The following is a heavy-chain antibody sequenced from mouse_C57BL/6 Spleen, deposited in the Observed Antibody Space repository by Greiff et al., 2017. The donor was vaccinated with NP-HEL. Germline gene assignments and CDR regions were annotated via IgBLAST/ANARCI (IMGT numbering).Heavy chain of an antibody. Sequence: VQLQESGAELVKPGASVKISCKASGYAFSSYWMNWVKQRPGKGLEWIGQIYPGDGDTNYNGKFKGKATLTADKSSTTAYMQLSSLTSEDSAVYFCARVVVGTFDYWGQGTTLTVSS. CDR3: ARVVVGTFDY. V-gene: IGHV1-80*01. CDR1: GYAFSSYW. D-gene: IGHD1-1*01. CDR2: IYPGDGDT. J-gene: IGHJ2*01.